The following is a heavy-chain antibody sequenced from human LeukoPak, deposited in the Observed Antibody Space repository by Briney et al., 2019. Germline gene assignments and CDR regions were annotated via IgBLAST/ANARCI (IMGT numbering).Heavy chain of an antibody. V-gene: IGHV1-2*02. CDR1: GYTFTSYY. CDR3: ARVGVRGVIIADFDY. CDR2: INPNSGGT. D-gene: IGHD3-10*01. J-gene: IGHJ4*02. Sequence: GASVKVSCKASGYTFTSYYMHWVRQASGQGLEWMGWINPNSGGTNYAQEFQGRVTMTRDTSISTAYMELSRLRSDDTAVYYCARVGVRGVIIADFDYWGQGTLVTVSS.